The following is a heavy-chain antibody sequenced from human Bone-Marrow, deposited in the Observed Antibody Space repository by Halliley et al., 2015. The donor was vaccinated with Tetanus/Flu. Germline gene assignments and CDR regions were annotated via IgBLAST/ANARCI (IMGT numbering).Heavy chain of an antibody. Sequence: VYYTWSPNHTPSLKSRVTISLDTSKNQFSLKLTSGTAADTAVYYCARAGQQVGRGYYAMDVWGQGTTVTVSS. CDR2: VYYTWSP. D-gene: IGHD6-6*01. CDR3: ARAGQQVGRGYYAMDV. J-gene: IGHJ6*02. V-gene: IGHV4-59*01.